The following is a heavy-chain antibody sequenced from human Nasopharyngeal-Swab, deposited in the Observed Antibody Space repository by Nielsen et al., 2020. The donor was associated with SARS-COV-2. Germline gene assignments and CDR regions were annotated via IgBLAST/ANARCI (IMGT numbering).Heavy chain of an antibody. Sequence: ASVKVSCKASGYTFTSYAMNWVRQAPGQGLEWMGWINTNTGNPTYAQGFTGRFVFSLDTSVSTAYLQISSLKAEDTAVYYCARLDQLLWFGELLYSHSGHWFDPWGQGTLVTVSS. CDR1: GYTFTSYA. D-gene: IGHD3-10*01. CDR3: ARLDQLLWFGELLYSHSGHWFDP. V-gene: IGHV7-4-1*02. CDR2: INTNTGNP. J-gene: IGHJ5*02.